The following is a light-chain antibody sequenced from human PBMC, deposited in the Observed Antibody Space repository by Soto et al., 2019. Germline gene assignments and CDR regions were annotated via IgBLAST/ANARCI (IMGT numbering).Light chain of an antibody. J-gene: IGKJ1*01. V-gene: IGKV1-17*01. CDR1: QGIRDA. CDR2: AAS. CDR3: LQHNSYPQS. Sequence: DIQMTQSPSSLSASVGDRVTITCRASQGIRDALGWYQQKPGKAPKRLIYAASSLQSGVPSRFSGRGSRTEVTTTTSSLQPEDFATYYCLQHNSYPQSFGQGTKVEIK.